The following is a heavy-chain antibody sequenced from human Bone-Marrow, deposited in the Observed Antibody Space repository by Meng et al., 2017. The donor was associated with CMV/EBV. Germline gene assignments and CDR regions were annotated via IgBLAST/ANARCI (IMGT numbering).Heavy chain of an antibody. D-gene: IGHD3-3*01. CDR1: GGSFSGYY. V-gene: IGHV4-34*01. CDR3: ARTDFWSGHQRGFYYYYGMDG. J-gene: IGHJ6*02. Sequence: SETLSLTCAVYGGSFSGYYWSWIRQPPGKGLEWIGEINHSGSTNYNPSLKSRVTISVDTSKNQFSLKLSSVTAADTAVYYCARTDFWSGHQRGFYYYYGMDGWGQGPTVTVSS. CDR2: INHSGST.